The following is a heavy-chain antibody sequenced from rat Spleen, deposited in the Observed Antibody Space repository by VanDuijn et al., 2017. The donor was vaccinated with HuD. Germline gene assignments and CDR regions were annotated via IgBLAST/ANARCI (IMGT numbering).Heavy chain of an antibody. D-gene: IGHD1-1*01. Sequence: EVQLVESGGGLVQPGRSLKLSCAASGFTFSNYGMHWIRQAPTKGLEWVASISPSGGSTYYRDSVKGRFTISRDNAKSTLYLQMDSLRSGDTATYYWATEGDYSLDYWGQGVMVTVSS. J-gene: IGHJ2*01. CDR2: ISPSGGST. CDR3: ATEGDYSLDY. V-gene: IGHV5-19*01. CDR1: GFTFSNYG.